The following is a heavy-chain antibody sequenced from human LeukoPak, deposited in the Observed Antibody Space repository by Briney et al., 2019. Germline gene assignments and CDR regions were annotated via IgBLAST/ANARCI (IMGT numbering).Heavy chain of an antibody. V-gene: IGHV3-23*01. Sequence: PGGSLRPPCAAFGFPFRSYEMNWGPPAPGKGPGWVSAISGSGGSTYYADSVKGRFTISRDNSKNTLYLQMNSLRAEDTAVYYCAKNIGGLDYWGQGTLVTVSS. CDR2: ISGSGGST. J-gene: IGHJ4*02. CDR1: GFPFRSYE. CDR3: AKNIGGLDY. D-gene: IGHD3-10*01.